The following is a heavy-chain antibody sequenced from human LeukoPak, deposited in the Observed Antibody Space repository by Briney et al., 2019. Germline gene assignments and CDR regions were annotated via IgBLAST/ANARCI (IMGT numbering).Heavy chain of an antibody. V-gene: IGHV4-34*01. Sequence: GSLRLSCAASGFTFSSYAMSLIRQPPGKGLEWIGEINHSGSTNYNPSLKSRVTISVDTSKNQFSLKLSSVTAADTAVYYCARGDLDSSSWYGYFDYWGQGTLVTVSS. D-gene: IGHD6-13*01. J-gene: IGHJ4*02. CDR2: INHSGST. CDR3: ARGDLDSSSWYGYFDY. CDR1: GFTFSSYA.